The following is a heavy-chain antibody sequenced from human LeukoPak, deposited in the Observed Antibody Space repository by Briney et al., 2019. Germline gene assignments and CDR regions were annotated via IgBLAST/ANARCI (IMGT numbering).Heavy chain of an antibody. CDR3: ARLGSSGYYSYAGDDY. CDR2: IYYSGST. Sequence: PSETLSLTCIVSGGSISSSRDYWAWIRQPPGKGLEWIANIYYSGSTYYNPSLKSRVTISVDTSKNQFSLKLSSVTAADTAVYYCARLGSSGYYSYAGDDYWGQGTLVTVSS. D-gene: IGHD3-22*01. CDR1: GGSISSSRDY. V-gene: IGHV4-39*01. J-gene: IGHJ4*02.